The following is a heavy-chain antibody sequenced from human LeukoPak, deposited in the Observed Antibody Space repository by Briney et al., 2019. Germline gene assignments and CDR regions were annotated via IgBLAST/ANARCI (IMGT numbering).Heavy chain of an antibody. CDR1: GFTFSSYG. J-gene: IGHJ6*03. Sequence: PGGSLRLSCAASGFTFSSYGMHWVRQAPGKGLEWVAVISYDGSNKYYADSVKGRFTISRDNSKNTLYLQMNSLRAEDTAVYYCAKDGIVYSNQAYYMDVWGKGTTVTVSS. CDR3: AKDGIVYSNQAYYMDV. V-gene: IGHV3-30*18. CDR2: ISYDGSNK. D-gene: IGHD4-11*01.